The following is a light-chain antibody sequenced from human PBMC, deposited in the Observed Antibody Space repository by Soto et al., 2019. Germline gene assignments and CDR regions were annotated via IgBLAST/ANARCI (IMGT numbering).Light chain of an antibody. CDR1: SSDVGGYDF. J-gene: IGLJ1*01. Sequence: QSALTQPASMSGSPGQSITISCTGTSSDVGGYDFVAWYQQHPGKAPKLLIFDVNNRPSGVSDRFSGSKSGNTASLTISGLQTDDEADYYCSSYTNIDTSYRFGAGTKVTVL. CDR3: SSYTNIDTSYR. V-gene: IGLV2-14*03. CDR2: DVN.